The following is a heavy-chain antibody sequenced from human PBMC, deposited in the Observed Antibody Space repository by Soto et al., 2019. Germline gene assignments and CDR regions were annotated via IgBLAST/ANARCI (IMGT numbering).Heavy chain of an antibody. Sequence: QVQLQESGPRLVKSSETLSLVCSVSGDSIIRSFWGWIRQSPGKGLEYIGYISDSGVTDYDPALKSRVPISVDTSKNQFSLKLTSVTAADTAMYYCAGGAGDFSGPDSFDIWGQGTMVTVSS. J-gene: IGHJ3*02. D-gene: IGHD3-10*01. CDR1: GDSIIRSF. V-gene: IGHV4-59*01. CDR3: AGGAGDFSGPDSFDI. CDR2: ISDSGVT.